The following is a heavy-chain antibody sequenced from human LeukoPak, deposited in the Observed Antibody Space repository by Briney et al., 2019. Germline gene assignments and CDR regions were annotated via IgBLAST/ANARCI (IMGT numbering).Heavy chain of an antibody. D-gene: IGHD6-19*01. CDR1: GFTFSSYG. CDR2: IRYDGSNK. Sequence: GRSLRLSCAASGFTFSSYGMHWVRQAPGKGLEWVAFIRYDGSNKYYADSVKGRFTISRDNSKNTLYLQMNSLRAEDTAVYYCAKWERYSSGWYDFDYWGQGTLVTVSS. V-gene: IGHV3-30*02. CDR3: AKWERYSSGWYDFDY. J-gene: IGHJ4*02.